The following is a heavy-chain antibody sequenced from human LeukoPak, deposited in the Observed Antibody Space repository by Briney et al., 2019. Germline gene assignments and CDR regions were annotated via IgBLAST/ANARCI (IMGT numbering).Heavy chain of an antibody. V-gene: IGHV4-59*08. CDR2: IYYSGST. CDR3: ARHQRYYYGSGSPDAFDI. CDR1: GGSISSYY. Sequence: NPSETLPLTCTVSGGSISSYYWSWIRQPPGKGLEWIGYIYYSGSTNYNPSLKSRVTISVDTSKNQFSLKLSSVTAADTAVYYCARHQRYYYGSGSPDAFDIWGHGTMVTVSS. J-gene: IGHJ3*02. D-gene: IGHD3-10*01.